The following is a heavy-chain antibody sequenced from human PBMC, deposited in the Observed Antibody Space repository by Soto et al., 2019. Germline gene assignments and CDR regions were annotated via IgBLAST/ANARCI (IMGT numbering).Heavy chain of an antibody. CDR1: GGSFSGYY. D-gene: IGHD2-2*01. CDR2: IKHSGST. Sequence: QVQLQQWGAGLLKPSETLSLTCAVYGGSFSGYYWSWMRQTPGKGLEWIGEIKHSGSTNYNPSLKSRVSISADTSQKQFSLTLTSVTAADTAVYYCARGECSSNYCFTRWALDIWGQGTVVTVSS. V-gene: IGHV4-34*01. CDR3: ARGECSSNYCFTRWALDI. J-gene: IGHJ3*02.